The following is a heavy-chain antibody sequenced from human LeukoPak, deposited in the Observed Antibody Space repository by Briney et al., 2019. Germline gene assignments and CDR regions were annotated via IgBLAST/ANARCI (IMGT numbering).Heavy chain of an antibody. D-gene: IGHD2-15*01. CDR3: ATSARTYIGSSLDY. V-gene: IGHV3-48*04. CDR2: ISSSSSTI. Sequence: GGSLRLSCAASGFTFSSYSMNWVRQAPGKGLEWVSYISSSSSTIYYADSVKGRFTISRNNAKNSLYLQMNSLRAEDTALYYCATSARTYIGSSLDYWGQGTLVTVSS. CDR1: GFTFSSYS. J-gene: IGHJ4*02.